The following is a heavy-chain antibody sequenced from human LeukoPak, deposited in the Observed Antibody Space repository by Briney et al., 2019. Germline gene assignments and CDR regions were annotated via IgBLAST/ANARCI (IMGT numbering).Heavy chain of an antibody. CDR1: GFTFSTYI. D-gene: IGHD4-11*01. CDR3: ARLYDDYTNGHFDS. J-gene: IGHJ4*02. Sequence: PGGSLRLSCAASGFTFSTYIMNWVRQTPGKGLEWVSSIGTSTSYIYYADSVKGRFTISRDNAKNSLYLQMNSLRAEDTAVYYCARLYDDYTNGHFDSWGQGTLVTVSS. CDR2: IGTSTSYI. V-gene: IGHV3-21*01.